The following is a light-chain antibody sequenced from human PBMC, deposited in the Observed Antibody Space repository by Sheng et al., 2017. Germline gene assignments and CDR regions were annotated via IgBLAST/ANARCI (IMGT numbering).Light chain of an antibody. CDR2: GAS. CDR3: QQQRT. V-gene: IGKV3-20*01. Sequence: EIVLTQSPGTLSLSPGERATLSCRASQTVPRNYLAWYQQKPGQAPRLLIYGASSRATGIPDRFSGSGSGTDFTLTISRLEPEDFAVYYCQQQRTFGQGTKVEIK. J-gene: IGKJ1*01. CDR1: QTVPRNY.